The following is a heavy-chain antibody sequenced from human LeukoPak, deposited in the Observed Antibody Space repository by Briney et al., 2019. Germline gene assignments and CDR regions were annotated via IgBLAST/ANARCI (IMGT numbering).Heavy chain of an antibody. V-gene: IGHV4-59*01. J-gene: IGHJ3*02. CDR1: GGSISSYY. Sequence: SETLSLTCTVSGGSISSYYWSWIRQPPAKGLEWIGYIYYSGSTNYNPSLKSRVTISVDTSKNQFYLKLSSVTAADTAVYYCASGLGYCSGGSCYGVAFDIWGQGTMVTVSS. CDR2: IYYSGST. CDR3: ASGLGYCSGGSCYGVAFDI. D-gene: IGHD2-15*01.